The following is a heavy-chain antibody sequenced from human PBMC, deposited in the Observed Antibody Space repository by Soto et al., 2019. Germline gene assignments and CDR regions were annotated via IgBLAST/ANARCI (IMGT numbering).Heavy chain of an antibody. CDR2: ISSTSSYI. CDR1: GFTFSSYD. V-gene: IGHV3-21*01. CDR3: ARDQTDSSGWSTLIQDAMDV. Sequence: EVQLVESGGGLVKPGGSLRLSCAASGFTFSSYDMNWVRQAPGKGLECVSSISSTSSYIYYADSVKGRFTISRDNAKNSLYLQMNSLRAEDTAVYYCARDQTDSSGWSTLIQDAMDVWGQGTTVTVSS. D-gene: IGHD6-19*01. J-gene: IGHJ6*02.